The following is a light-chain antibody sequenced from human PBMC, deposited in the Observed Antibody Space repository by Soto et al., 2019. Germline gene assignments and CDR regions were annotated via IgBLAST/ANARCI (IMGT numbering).Light chain of an antibody. J-gene: IGLJ1*01. CDR3: QVWDSDSDPSYL. CDR1: NIGAYS. Sequence: LTQPPSVSVAPGQTARITCGGNNIGAYSVYWYQQKPGQAPVLVVYDDTNRPSGIPGRFSGSNSGNTATLTISSVEAGDEAAYYCQVWDSDSDPSYLLGGATKVTVL. CDR2: DDT. V-gene: IGLV3-21*02.